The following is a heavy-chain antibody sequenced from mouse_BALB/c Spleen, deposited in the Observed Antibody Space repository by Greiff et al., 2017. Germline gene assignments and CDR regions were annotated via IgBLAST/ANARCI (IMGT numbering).Heavy chain of an antibody. CDR2: IRNKANGYTT. D-gene: IGHD2-4*01. J-gene: IGHJ4*01. V-gene: IGHV7-3*02. Sequence: EVQLVESGGGLVQPGGSLRLSCATSGFTFTDYYMSWVRQPPGKALEWLGFIRNKANGYTTEYSASVKGRFTISRDNSQSILYLQMNTLRAEDSATYYCARDDYDDAMDYWGQGTSVTVSS. CDR3: ARDDYDDAMDY. CDR1: GFTFTDYY.